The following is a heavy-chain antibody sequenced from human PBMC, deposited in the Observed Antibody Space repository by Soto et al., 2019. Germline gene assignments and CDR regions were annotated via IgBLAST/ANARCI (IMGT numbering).Heavy chain of an antibody. CDR2: INTGNGDT. CDR1: GYSFTSYS. CDR3: VSDSNNNWSGSWS. D-gene: IGHD1-1*01. V-gene: IGHV1-3*04. Sequence: APVEVSCKTSGYSFTSYSMHWVRQAPGQRPEWMGWINTGNGDTKYSGKFQGRLTIARDTSASTAYMELTSLRSEDTAVYYCVSDSNNNWSGSWSWGQGTLVTVS. J-gene: IGHJ5*02.